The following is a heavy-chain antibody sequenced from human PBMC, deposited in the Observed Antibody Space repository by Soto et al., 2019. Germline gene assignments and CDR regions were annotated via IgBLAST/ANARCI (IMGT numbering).Heavy chain of an antibody. CDR1: GDSIRNFY. CDR3: VRDCSGGGCYSDYGMDV. V-gene: IGHV4-4*07. J-gene: IGHJ6*01. D-gene: IGHD2-15*01. Sequence: QVQLQESGPGLVKPSETLSLTCTVSGDSIRNFYWSWIRQPAGKGLEWIGRIYSSGSTDYNASLKSRVSMSVDRSNNQFFLRLTSVTADDTAVYYCVRDCSGGGCYSDYGMDVW. CDR2: IYSSGST.